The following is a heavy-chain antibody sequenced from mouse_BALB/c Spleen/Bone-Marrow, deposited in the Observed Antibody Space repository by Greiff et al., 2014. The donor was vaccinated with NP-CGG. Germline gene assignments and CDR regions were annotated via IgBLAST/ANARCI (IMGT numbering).Heavy chain of an antibody. J-gene: IGHJ3*01. D-gene: IGHD3-1*01. Sequence: EVQLQESGPELVKPGASVKMSCKASGYTFTNYIMHWVKQKPGQGLGWIGYINPYNDGTKYNEKFKGKATLTSDKSSSTAYMELSSLTSEDSAVYYCARGGSSGREFAYWGQGTLVTVSA. V-gene: IGHV1-14*01. CDR3: ARGGSSGREFAY. CDR2: INPYNDGT. CDR1: GYTFTNYI.